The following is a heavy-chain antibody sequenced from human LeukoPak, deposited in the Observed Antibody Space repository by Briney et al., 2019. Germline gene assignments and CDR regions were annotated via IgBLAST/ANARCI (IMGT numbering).Heavy chain of an antibody. CDR3: ARDRYDNGGYYSYFDY. J-gene: IGHJ4*02. Sequence: ASVKVSCKASGYTFTSYDFNWLRQATGQGPVWMGWMNPNSGATGYAQKFQGRVTMTRSASINTAYMELTNLRSEDTAVYYCARDRYDNGGYYSYFDYWGQGTLVAVSS. CDR2: MNPNSGAT. V-gene: IGHV1-8*01. D-gene: IGHD3-22*01. CDR1: GYTFTSYD.